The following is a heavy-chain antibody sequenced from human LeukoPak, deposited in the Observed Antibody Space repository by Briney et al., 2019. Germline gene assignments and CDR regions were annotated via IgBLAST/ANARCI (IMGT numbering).Heavy chain of an antibody. CDR2: ISSSGSTI. Sequence: PGGSLRLSRAASGFTFSDYYMSWIRQAPGMGLEWVSYISSSGSTIYYADSVKGRFTISRDNAKNSLYLQMNSLRAEDTAVYYCARDPTADYGGWFDPWGQGTLVTVSS. J-gene: IGHJ5*02. D-gene: IGHD4-23*01. V-gene: IGHV3-11*01. CDR3: ARDPTADYGGWFDP. CDR1: GFTFSDYY.